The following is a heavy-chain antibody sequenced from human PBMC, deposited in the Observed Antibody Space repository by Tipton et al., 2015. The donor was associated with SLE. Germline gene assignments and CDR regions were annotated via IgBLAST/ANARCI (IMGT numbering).Heavy chain of an antibody. J-gene: IGHJ4*02. CDR2: INQNRGT. CDR1: GDSISSYH. CDR3: ARMRRGGDGY. Sequence: TLSLTCTVSGDSISSYHWGWIRQPPGKGLEWIGEINQNRGTNYNPSLKSRVTISVDTSKNEFSLKLTSVTAADTSVYYCARMRRGGDGYWGQGTLVTVSS. V-gene: IGHV4-34*01. D-gene: IGHD2-21*02.